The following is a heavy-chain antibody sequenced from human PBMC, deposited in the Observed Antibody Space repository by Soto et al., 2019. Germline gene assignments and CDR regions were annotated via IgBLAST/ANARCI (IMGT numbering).Heavy chain of an antibody. V-gene: IGHV4-59*01. CDR1: GGSISSYY. D-gene: IGHD6-13*01. CDR3: ARVLIAAAANWFDP. Sequence: PSETLSLTCTVSGGSISSYYLSWIRQPPGKGLEWIGYIYYSGSTNYNPSLKSRVTISVDTSKNQFSLKLSSVTAADTAVYYCARVLIAAAANWFDPWGQGTLVTVSS. CDR2: IYYSGST. J-gene: IGHJ5*02.